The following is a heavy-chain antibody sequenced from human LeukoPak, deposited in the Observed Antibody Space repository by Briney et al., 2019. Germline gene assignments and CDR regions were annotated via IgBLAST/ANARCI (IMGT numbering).Heavy chain of an antibody. J-gene: IGHJ4*02. CDR2: INHSGST. V-gene: IGHV4-34*01. Sequence: PSETPSPPPAVYGGSFSGFYWSGIPHPPGKGRGWVGEINHSGSTNYNPSLKSRVTISVDTSKNQFPLKLSSVTAADTAVYYCARAGWLRTKGYFDYWGQGTLVTVSS. CDR1: GGSFSGFY. CDR3: ARAGWLRTKGYFDY. D-gene: IGHD5-12*01.